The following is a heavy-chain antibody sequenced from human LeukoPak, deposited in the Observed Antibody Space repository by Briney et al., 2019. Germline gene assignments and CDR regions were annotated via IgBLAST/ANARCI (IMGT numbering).Heavy chain of an antibody. D-gene: IGHD5-12*01. CDR2: ISYDGSSK. CDR1: GFTFSSYG. V-gene: IGHV3-30*18. Sequence: GRSLRLSCAASGFTFSSYGMHWVRQAPGKGLEWVAVISYDGSSKYYADSVKGRFTISRDNSKNTLYLQMNSLRAEDTAVYYCAKEDSGYDYCYFDYWGQGTLVTVSS. J-gene: IGHJ4*02. CDR3: AKEDSGYDYCYFDY.